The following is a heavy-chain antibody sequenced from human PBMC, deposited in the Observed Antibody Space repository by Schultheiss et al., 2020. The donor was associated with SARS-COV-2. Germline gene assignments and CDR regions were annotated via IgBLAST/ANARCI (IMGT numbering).Heavy chain of an antibody. V-gene: IGHV3-33*06. D-gene: IGHD6-19*01. CDR2: IWYDGSNK. J-gene: IGHJ3*02. CDR3: AKVAWAVAFDAFDI. Sequence: GGSLRLSCAASGFTFSSYGMHWVRQAPGKGLEWVAVIWYDGSNKYYADSVKGRFTISRDNSKNTLYLQMNSLRAEDTAVYYCAKVAWAVAFDAFDIWGQGTMVTVSS. CDR1: GFTFSSYG.